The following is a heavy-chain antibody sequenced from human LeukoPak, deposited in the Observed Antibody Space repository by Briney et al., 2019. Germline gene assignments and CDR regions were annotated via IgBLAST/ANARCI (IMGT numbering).Heavy chain of an antibody. D-gene: IGHD6-13*01. CDR3: ARAGFSSSWWGGTYYYYYYMDV. V-gene: IGHV1-46*01. CDR1: GYTFTSYY. CDR2: INPSGGST. J-gene: IGHJ6*03. Sequence: ASVKVSCRASGYTFTSYYMHWVRQAPGQGLEWMGIINPSGGSTSYAQKFQGRVTITRDTSTSTVYMELSSLRSEDTAVYYCARAGFSSSWWGGTYYYYYYMDVWGKGTTVTISS.